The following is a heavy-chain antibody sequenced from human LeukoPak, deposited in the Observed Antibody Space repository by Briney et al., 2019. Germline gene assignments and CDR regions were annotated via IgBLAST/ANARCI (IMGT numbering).Heavy chain of an antibody. CDR3: ARDGVLWFGESQAHYYYGMDV. D-gene: IGHD3-10*01. V-gene: IGHV3-21*01. J-gene: IGHJ6*02. Sequence: PGGSLRLSRAASGFTFSSYGMHWVRQAPGKGLEWVSSISSSSSYIYYADSVKGRFTISRDNAKNSLYLQMNSLRAEDTAVYYCARDGVLWFGESQAHYYYGMDVWGQGTTVTVSS. CDR1: GFTFSSYG. CDR2: ISSSSSYI.